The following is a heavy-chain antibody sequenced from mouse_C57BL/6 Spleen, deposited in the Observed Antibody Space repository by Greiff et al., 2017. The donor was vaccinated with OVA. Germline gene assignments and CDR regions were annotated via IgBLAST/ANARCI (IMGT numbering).Heavy chain of an antibody. V-gene: IGHV1-59*01. D-gene: IGHD2-4*01. J-gene: IGHJ2*01. Sequence: QVQLQQPGAELVRPGTSVKLSCKASGYTFTSYWMHWVKQRPGQGLEWIGVIDPSDSYTNYNQKFKGKATLTVDTSSSTAYMQLSSLTSEDSAVYYCARGKYEDYDRLDYWGQGTTLTVSS. CDR3: ARGKYEDYDRLDY. CDR2: IDPSDSYT. CDR1: GYTFTSYW.